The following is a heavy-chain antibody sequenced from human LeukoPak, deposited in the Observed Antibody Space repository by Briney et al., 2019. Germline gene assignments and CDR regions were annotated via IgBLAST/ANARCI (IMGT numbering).Heavy chain of an antibody. Sequence: GGSLRLSCAASGFTFSSYSMNWVRQAPGKGLEWASYISSSSSTIYYADSVKGRFTISRDNSKNTLYLQMNSLRAEDTAVYYCARDPGYGDYPGAFDIWGQGTMVTVSS. CDR3: ARDPGYGDYPGAFDI. V-gene: IGHV3-48*01. D-gene: IGHD4-17*01. CDR1: GFTFSSYS. CDR2: ISSSSSTI. J-gene: IGHJ3*02.